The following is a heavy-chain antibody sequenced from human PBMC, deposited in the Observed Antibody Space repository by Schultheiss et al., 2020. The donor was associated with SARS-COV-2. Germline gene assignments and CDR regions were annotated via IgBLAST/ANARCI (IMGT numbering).Heavy chain of an antibody. CDR3: ARDLGYCSGGSCRGDYYYYYGMDV. D-gene: IGHD2-15*01. J-gene: IGHJ6*02. Sequence: ASVKVSCKASGGTFSSYAINWVRQATGQGLEWMGWINPNSGGTNYAQKFQGWVTMTRDTSISTAYMELSRLRSDDTAVYYCARDLGYCSGGSCRGDYYYYYGMDVWGQGTTVTVSS. V-gene: IGHV1-2*04. CDR1: GGTFSSYA. CDR2: INPNSGGT.